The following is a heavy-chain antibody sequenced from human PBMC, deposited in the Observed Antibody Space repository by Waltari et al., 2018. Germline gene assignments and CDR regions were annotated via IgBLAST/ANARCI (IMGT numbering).Heavy chain of an antibody. V-gene: IGHV3-74*02. CDR1: GLSFTNAW. J-gene: IGHJ5*02. CDR2: INTDGSIT. Sequence: EVQLVESGGGLVKPGGSLRLSCVASGLSFTNAWMNWVRQAPGKGLEWVSRINTDGSITAYADSVKGRFTISRDNAKNTLYLQMGSLRAEDTAVYYCARGWLDPWGQGTLVTVSS. CDR3: ARGWLDP.